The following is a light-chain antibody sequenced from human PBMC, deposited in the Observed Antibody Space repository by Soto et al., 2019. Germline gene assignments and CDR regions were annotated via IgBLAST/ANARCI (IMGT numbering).Light chain of an antibody. V-gene: IGKV1-39*01. CDR1: QSITTD. CDR2: AAS. J-gene: IGKJ1*01. CDR3: QHYNSYSEA. Sequence: DIQMTQSPSSLSASLGDRVTITCRPSQSITTDLNWYQQKPGKAPNLLIYAASTLQSGVPSRFRGSGSGTDFTLTISSLQPDDFATYYCQHYNSYSEAFGQGTKVDIK.